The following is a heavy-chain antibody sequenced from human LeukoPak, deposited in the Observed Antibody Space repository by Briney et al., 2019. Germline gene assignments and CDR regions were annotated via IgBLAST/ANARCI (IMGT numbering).Heavy chain of an antibody. V-gene: IGHV3-48*03. J-gene: IGHJ6*02. CDR3: ARVIYSSSNYGMDV. D-gene: IGHD3-10*01. CDR1: RFTLSTYE. Sequence: TGGFLRLSCAASRFTLSTYEVNWVRQSPGKGLEWVSYISSSGKIIYYADSVKGRFTVSRDNAKNSLYLQMNSLRAEDTAVYYCARVIYSSSNYGMDVWGLGTTVTVS. CDR2: ISSSGKII.